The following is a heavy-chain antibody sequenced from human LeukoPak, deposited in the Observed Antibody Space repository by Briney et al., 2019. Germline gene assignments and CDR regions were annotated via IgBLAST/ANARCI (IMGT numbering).Heavy chain of an antibody. CDR2: IYTSGSP. CDR3: SRAVVGGSISAYYYYYMDV. Sequence: SETLSLTCTVSGGSISSYYWSWIRQPAGKGLEWIGRIYTSGSPNYNPSLKSRVTMSLDTSKNHFSLKLSSATAAEPALKYFSRAVVGGSISAYYYYYMDVWGKGTTVTVSS. D-gene: IGHD1-26*01. V-gene: IGHV4-4*07. CDR1: GGSISSYY. J-gene: IGHJ6*03.